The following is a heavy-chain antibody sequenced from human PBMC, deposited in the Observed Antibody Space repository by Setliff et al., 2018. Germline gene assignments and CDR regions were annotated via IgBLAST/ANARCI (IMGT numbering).Heavy chain of an antibody. CDR2: IYHSGSA. CDR1: GDSISSGDYF. D-gene: IGHD1-26*01. Sequence: KPSETLSLTCTVSGDSISSGDYFWSWIRQPPGKGLEWIAYIYHSGSAYYNPSLKSRVTMSVDTSKNQFSLHLTSVTAADTAVYYCAREVGTPTSSDAFDVWGQGMMVTVSS. J-gene: IGHJ3*01. V-gene: IGHV4-30-4*08. CDR3: AREVGTPTSSDAFDV.